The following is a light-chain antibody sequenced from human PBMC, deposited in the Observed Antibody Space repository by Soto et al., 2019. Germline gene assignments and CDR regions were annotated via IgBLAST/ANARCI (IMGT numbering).Light chain of an antibody. V-gene: IGKV3-20*01. Sequence: PGERATLSCRASQSVGSALAWYQQKPGQAPRLLMYGASNRATGIPDRFSGSGSGTDFTLTISRLEPEDSAVYYCQQYGSSGTFGQGTNVDIK. CDR2: GAS. J-gene: IGKJ1*01. CDR3: QQYGSSGT. CDR1: QSVGSA.